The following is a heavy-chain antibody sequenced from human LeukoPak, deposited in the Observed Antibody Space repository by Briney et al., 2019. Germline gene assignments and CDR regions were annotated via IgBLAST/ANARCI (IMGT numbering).Heavy chain of an antibody. CDR3: ARGVYIAAAQYGY. J-gene: IGHJ4*02. D-gene: IGHD6-13*01. V-gene: IGHV4-59*01. Sequence: SETLSLTCTVSGGSISNYYWSWIRQPPGKGVEWSGYIYYSGTTNYNPSLKSRVTISVDTSKNQFSLKLNSVTAADTAVYYCARGVYIAAAQYGYWGQGTLVTVSS. CDR1: GGSISNYY. CDR2: IYYSGTT.